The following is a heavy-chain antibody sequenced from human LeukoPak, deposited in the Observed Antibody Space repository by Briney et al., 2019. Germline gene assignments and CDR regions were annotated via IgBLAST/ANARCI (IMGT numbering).Heavy chain of an antibody. D-gene: IGHD2-2*01. CDR3: ARDLGPDCSSTSCYPDY. Sequence: GGSLRLSCAASGFTFSSYAMSWVRQAPGKGLEWVAVIWYDGSNKYYADSVKGRFTISRDNSKNTLYLQMNSLRAEDTAVYYCARDLGPDCSSTSCYPDYWGQGTLVTVSS. V-gene: IGHV3-33*08. J-gene: IGHJ4*02. CDR2: IWYDGSNK. CDR1: GFTFSSYA.